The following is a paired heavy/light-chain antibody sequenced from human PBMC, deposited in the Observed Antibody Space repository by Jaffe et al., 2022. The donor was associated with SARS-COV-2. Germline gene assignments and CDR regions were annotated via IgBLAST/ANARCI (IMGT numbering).Heavy chain of an antibody. Sequence: QVQLQESGPGLVKPSQTLSLTCTVSGGSISSGGYFWSWIRQPAGKALEYIGRIYTNGDIDYNPSLRSRVTMSVDTSKNHFSLKVNSVTTSDTAVYFCARWGSGGRFDYWGQGTPVTVSS. J-gene: IGHJ4*02. CDR3: ARWGSGGRFDY. CDR1: GGSISSGGYF. V-gene: IGHV4-61*02. D-gene: IGHD6-19*01. CDR2: IYTNGDI.
Light chain of an antibody. CDR1: NIGTKN. CDR2: RDA. CDR3: QVWDNTVI. V-gene: IGLV3-9*01. Sequence: SYELTQPLSMSVALGQTARITCGGNNIGTKNVHWYQQKPGQAPVLVIYRDANRPSGIPERFSGSNSGNTATLTITRAQAGDEADYYCQVWDNTVIFGGGTTLTVL. J-gene: IGLJ2*01.